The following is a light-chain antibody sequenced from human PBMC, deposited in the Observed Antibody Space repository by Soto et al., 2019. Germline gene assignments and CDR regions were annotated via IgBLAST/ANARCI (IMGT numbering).Light chain of an antibody. CDR1: QSVSSY. Sequence: EIVLTQSPATLSLSPGDRATLSCRASQSVSSYLGWYQQKPGQAPRLLIYDASNRATGIPARFSGSGSGTEFTLTISSLEPEDFAVYFCQQRSSSLTFGGGTKVDIK. CDR2: DAS. CDR3: QQRSSSLT. V-gene: IGKV3-11*01. J-gene: IGKJ4*01.